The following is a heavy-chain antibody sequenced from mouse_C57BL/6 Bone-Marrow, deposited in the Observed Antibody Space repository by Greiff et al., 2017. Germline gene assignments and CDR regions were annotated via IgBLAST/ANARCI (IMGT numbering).Heavy chain of an antibody. CDR3: ARQAIYDGYYVVDY. Sequence: EVKLVESGGGLVKPGGSLKLSCAASGFTFSSYAMSWVRQTPEKRLEWVATISDGGSYTYYPDNVKGRFTISRDNAKNNLYLQMSHLQSEDTAMYYCARQAIYDGYYVVDYWGQGTTLTVSS. J-gene: IGHJ2*01. D-gene: IGHD2-3*01. CDR2: ISDGGSYT. V-gene: IGHV5-4*03. CDR1: GFTFSSYA.